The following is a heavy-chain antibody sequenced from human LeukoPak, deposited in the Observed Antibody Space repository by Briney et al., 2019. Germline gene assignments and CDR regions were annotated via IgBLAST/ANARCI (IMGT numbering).Heavy chain of an antibody. CDR3: ASSSLGWLHHFDY. CDR2: INPNSGGT. D-gene: IGHD5-24*01. J-gene: IGHJ4*02. V-gene: IGHV1-2*02. CDR1: GYTFTSYY. Sequence: GASVKVSCKASGYTFTSYYMHWVRQAPGQGLEWMGWINPNSGGTNYAQKFQGRVTMTRDTSISTAYMELGRLRSDDTAVYYCASSSLGWLHHFDYWGQGTLVTVSS.